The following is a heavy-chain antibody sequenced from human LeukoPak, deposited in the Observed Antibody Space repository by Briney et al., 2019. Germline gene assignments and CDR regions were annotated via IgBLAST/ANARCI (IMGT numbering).Heavy chain of an antibody. D-gene: IGHD6-6*01. CDR1: GFTFSSYS. V-gene: IGHV3-21*01. CDR2: ISSSSSYI. J-gene: IGHJ4*02. Sequence: PGGSLRLSCAASGFTFSSYSMNWVRQAPGKGLEWVSSISSSSSYIYYADSVEGRFTISRDNAKNSLYLQMNSLRAEDTAVYYCARARTSIAALDYWGQGTLVTVSS. CDR3: ARARTSIAALDY.